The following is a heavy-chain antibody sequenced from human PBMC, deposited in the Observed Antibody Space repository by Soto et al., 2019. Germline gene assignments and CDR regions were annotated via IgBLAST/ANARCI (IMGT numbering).Heavy chain of an antibody. CDR2: IDWDDDE. V-gene: IGHV2-70*16. D-gene: IGHD2-15*01. CDR1: GFSIATSGVC. CDR3: ARIAISGGSCKGDY. J-gene: IGHJ4*02. Sequence: SGPMLVNPSQTLTLTCTLSGFSIATSGVCVSWIRQPPGKALEWLARIDWDDDEFYSTSLKTRLSISKDTSKNQVVLTMTNMDPVDTATYYCARIAISGGSCKGDYWGQGTLVTVSS.